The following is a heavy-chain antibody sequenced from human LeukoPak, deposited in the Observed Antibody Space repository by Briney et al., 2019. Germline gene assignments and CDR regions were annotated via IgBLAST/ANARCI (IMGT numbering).Heavy chain of an antibody. V-gene: IGHV3-30*04. Sequence: GRSLRLSRAASGFTFSSYAMHWVRQAPGKGLEWVAVISYDGSNKYYADSVKGRFTISRDNSKNTLYLQMNSLRAEDTAVYYCARNLRHPRIAVAGNVLDYWGQGTLVTVSS. J-gene: IGHJ4*02. D-gene: IGHD6-19*01. CDR1: GFTFSSYA. CDR2: ISYDGSNK. CDR3: ARNLRHPRIAVAGNVLDY.